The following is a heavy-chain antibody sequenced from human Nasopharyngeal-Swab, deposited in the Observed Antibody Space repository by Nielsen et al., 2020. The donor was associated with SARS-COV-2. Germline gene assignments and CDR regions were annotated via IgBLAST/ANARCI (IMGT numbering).Heavy chain of an antibody. CDR2: ISSSGSTI. D-gene: IGHD6-6*01. CDR1: GFTFSSYE. CDR3: ARGWEYSSSSPNWFDP. Sequence: GESLKISCAASGFTFSSYEMNWVRQAPGKGLEWVSYISSSGSTIYYADSVKGRFTISRDNAKNSLYLQMNSLRAEDTAVYYCARGWEYSSSSPNWFDPWGQGTLVTVSS. V-gene: IGHV3-48*03. J-gene: IGHJ5*02.